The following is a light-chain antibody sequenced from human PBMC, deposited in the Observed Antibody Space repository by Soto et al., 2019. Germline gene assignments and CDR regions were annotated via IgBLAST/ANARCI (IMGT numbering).Light chain of an antibody. CDR2: GAS. Sequence: EIVLTQSPATLSLSPGERATLSCRASQSVGSSYLAWYQQKPGQAPRLLLYGASTRATGIPARFSGSGSGTEFTLTISSLQSEDFAVYYCQQYNDWPTFGQGTKVDIK. J-gene: IGKJ1*01. CDR1: QSVGSSY. CDR3: QQYNDWPT. V-gene: IGKV3-15*01.